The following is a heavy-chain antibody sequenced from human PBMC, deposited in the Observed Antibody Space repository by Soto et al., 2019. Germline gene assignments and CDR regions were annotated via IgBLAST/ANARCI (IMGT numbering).Heavy chain of an antibody. V-gene: IGHV4-59*08. CDR1: NDSISNYF. CDR2: VSYNGNA. Sequence: PSETLSLTCSVSNDSISNYFWSWIRQPPGKGLEWIGFVSYNGNADYNPSLMSRLTISIDTSKSQFSLRLSSVTAADTAVYFCARHLSNVNSGYDSPFDPWGHGILVTVSS. J-gene: IGHJ5*02. CDR3: ARHLSNVNSGYDSPFDP. D-gene: IGHD5-12*01.